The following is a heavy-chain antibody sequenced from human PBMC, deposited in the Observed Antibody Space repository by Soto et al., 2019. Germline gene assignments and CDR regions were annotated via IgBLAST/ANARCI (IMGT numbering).Heavy chain of an antibody. V-gene: IGHV4-61*01. CDR2: IYYSGST. CDR3: ARNYGDLQYYYYYYGMDV. J-gene: IGHJ6*02. D-gene: IGHD4-17*01. CDR1: GCSVSSGSYY. Sequence: SETLSLTCTVSGCSVSSGSYYWSWIRQPPGKGLEWIGYIYYSGSTNYNPSLKSRVTISVDTSKSQFSLKLSSVTAADTAVYYCARNYGDLQYYYYYYGMDVWGQGTTVTVSS.